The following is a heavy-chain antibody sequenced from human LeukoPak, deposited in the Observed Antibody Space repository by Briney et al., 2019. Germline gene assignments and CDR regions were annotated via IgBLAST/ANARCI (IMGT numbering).Heavy chain of an antibody. J-gene: IGHJ4*02. D-gene: IGHD3-3*01. CDR1: GFTFSGSA. CDR2: IRGSSGHT. Sequence: PGGSLRLSCAASGFTFSGSAMHWVRQAPGKGLEWVSAIRGSSGHTYYADSVKGRFTISRDNSKNTLYLQMNSLRAEDTAVYYCAKVGSSEMEWLLYSDHWGQGTLVTVSS. CDR3: AKVGSSEMEWLLYSDH. V-gene: IGHV3-23*01.